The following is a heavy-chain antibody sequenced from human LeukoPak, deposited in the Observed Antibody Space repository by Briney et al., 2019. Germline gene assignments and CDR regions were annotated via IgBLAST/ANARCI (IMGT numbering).Heavy chain of an antibody. CDR3: ARSELGYCSSTSCTGVVDY. Sequence: PSETLSLTCTVSGGSISNSNYYWGWIRQPPGKGLEWIGRIYTSGSTNYNPSLKSRVTISVDTSKNQFSLKLSSVTAADTAVYYCARSELGYCSSTSCTGVVDYWGQGTLVTVSS. V-gene: IGHV4-39*07. CDR1: GGSISNSNYY. D-gene: IGHD2-2*01. J-gene: IGHJ4*02. CDR2: IYTSGST.